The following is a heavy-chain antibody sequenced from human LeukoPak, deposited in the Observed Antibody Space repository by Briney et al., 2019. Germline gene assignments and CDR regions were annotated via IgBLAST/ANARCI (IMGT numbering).Heavy chain of an antibody. CDR2: IYYGGNT. CDR3: ARIFSSSGWYVDY. V-gene: IGHV4-39*07. CDR1: GGSINTNSYY. Sequence: PSETLSLTCTVSGGSINTNSYYWDWIRQPPGKGLEWIGNIYYGGNTYYNPSLKSRVTISVDTSKNQFSLKLSSVTAADTAVYYCARIFSSSGWYVDYWGQGTLVTVSS. J-gene: IGHJ4*02. D-gene: IGHD6-19*01.